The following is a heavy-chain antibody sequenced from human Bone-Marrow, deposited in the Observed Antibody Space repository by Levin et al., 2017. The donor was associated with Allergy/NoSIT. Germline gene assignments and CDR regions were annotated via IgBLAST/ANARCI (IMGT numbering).Heavy chain of an antibody. D-gene: IGHD5-24*01. CDR2: VSASNGHT. CDR1: GYIFTSYV. V-gene: IGHV1-18*01. CDR3: SRSQDGYNIGGQGY. J-gene: IGHJ4*02. Sequence: KSGESLKISCKTSGYIFTSYVISWVRQAPGQGLEWVGRVSASNGHTSNSQKFQGRVTMTTDTSTSTAYMELRSLRSDDTAIYYCSRSQDGYNIGGQGYWGQGTLVTVSS.